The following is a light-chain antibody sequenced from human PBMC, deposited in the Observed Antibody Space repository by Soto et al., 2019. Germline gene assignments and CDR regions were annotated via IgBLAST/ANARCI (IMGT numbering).Light chain of an antibody. V-gene: IGKV1-39*01. Sequence: IQMTQSPSSISASVGDRVTITCRASQSISSYLNWYQQKPGKAPKLLIYAASTLQSGVPSRFSGSGSGTEFTLTISSLQPDDFATYYCQQYNSYSFGQGTKVDI. CDR3: QQYNSYS. CDR1: QSISSY. J-gene: IGKJ1*01. CDR2: AAS.